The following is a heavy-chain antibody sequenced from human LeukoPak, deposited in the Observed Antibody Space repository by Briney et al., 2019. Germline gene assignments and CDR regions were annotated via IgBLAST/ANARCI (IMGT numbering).Heavy chain of an antibody. J-gene: IGHJ3*02. V-gene: IGHV4-39*07. CDR2: IYYSGST. CDR3: ARDQSITMVRGVIRPFDI. Sequence: PSETLSLTCTVSGDSTTYDYWSWIRQPPGKGLEWIGNIYYSGSTYYNPSLKSRVTISIDTSKNQFSLKLSSVTAADTAMYYCARDQSITMVRGVIRPFDIWGQGTMVTVSS. CDR1: GDSTTYDY. D-gene: IGHD3-10*01.